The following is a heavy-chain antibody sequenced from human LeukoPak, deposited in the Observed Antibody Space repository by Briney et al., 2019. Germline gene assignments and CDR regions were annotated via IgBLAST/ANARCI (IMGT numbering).Heavy chain of an antibody. CDR2: IYYSGST. J-gene: IGHJ4*02. Sequence: PSQTLSLTCTVSGGSISSGGDYWSWVRQHPGKGLEGIGYIYYSGSTYYTTSLKSRVTIAVDTSKNQFSLKLSSVTAADTAVYYCARGVGVTTYFDYWGQGTLVTVSS. CDR3: ARGVGVTTYFDY. D-gene: IGHD4-17*01. CDR1: GGSISSGGDY. V-gene: IGHV4-31*03.